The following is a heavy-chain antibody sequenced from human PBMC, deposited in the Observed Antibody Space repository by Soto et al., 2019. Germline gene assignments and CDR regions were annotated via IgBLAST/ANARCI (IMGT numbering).Heavy chain of an antibody. CDR1: GFTFSSYA. J-gene: IGHJ4*02. CDR3: AKMGTYYYDSSGYVDY. D-gene: IGHD3-22*01. Sequence: GGSLRLSCAASGFTFSSYAMSWVRQAPGKGLEWVSAISGSGGSTYYADSVKGRFTISRDNSKNTLYLQMNSLRAEDTAVYYCAKMGTYYYDSSGYVDYWGQGTLVTAPQ. CDR2: ISGSGGST. V-gene: IGHV3-23*01.